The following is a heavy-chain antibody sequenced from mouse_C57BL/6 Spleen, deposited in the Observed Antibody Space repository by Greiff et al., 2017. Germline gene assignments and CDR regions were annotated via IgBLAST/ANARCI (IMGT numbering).Heavy chain of an antibody. Sequence: QVQLQQSGAELVRPGASVKLSCKASGYTFTDYYINWVKQRPGQGLEWIARIYPGSGNTYYNEKFKGKATLTAEKSSSTAYMQLSSLTSEDSAVYFCARDFPRITTVVAFDYWGQGTTLTVSS. CDR3: ARDFPRITTVVAFDY. J-gene: IGHJ2*01. CDR1: GYTFTDYY. V-gene: IGHV1-76*01. D-gene: IGHD1-1*01. CDR2: IYPGSGNT.